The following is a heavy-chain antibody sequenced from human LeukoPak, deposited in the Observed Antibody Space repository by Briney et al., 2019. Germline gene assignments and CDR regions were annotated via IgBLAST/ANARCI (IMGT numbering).Heavy chain of an antibody. J-gene: IGHJ5*02. CDR1: GYTFTSYG. V-gene: IGHV1-2*02. CDR2: INPNSGGT. D-gene: IGHD3-22*01. CDR3: ARDLGLNYYDSSGHYFGHP. Sequence: ASVKVSCKASGYTFTSYGISWVRQAPGQGLEWMGWINPNSGGTNYAQKFQGRVTMTRDTSISTAYMELSRLRSDDTAVYYCARDLGLNYYDSSGHYFGHPWGQGTLVTVSS.